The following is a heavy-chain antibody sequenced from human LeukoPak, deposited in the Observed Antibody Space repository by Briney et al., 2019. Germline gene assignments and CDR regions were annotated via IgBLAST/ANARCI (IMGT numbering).Heavy chain of an antibody. CDR3: AGGYGSYSPDH. V-gene: IGHV3-48*03. D-gene: IGHD1-26*01. J-gene: IGHJ4*02. CDR2: ISSGGSTI. Sequence: GGSLRLSCAASGFTFSSYAMSWVRQAPGKGLEWVSYISSGGSTIYYADSVKGRFTISRDNAKNSLYLQMNSLRAEDTAIYYCAGGYGSYSPDHWGQGTLVTVSS. CDR1: GFTFSSYA.